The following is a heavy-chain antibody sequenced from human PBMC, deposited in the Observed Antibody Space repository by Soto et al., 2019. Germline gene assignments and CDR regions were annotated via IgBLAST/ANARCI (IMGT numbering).Heavy chain of an antibody. D-gene: IGHD3-10*01. J-gene: IGHJ6*02. Sequence: QVQLQESGPGLVKPSETLSLTCTISGGPLNNYYCSWFRQPRGPGLEWIGYMGYNGCTRYNPSLRSRVALSLDPSKNQFSLSLSSVTAADTGRYYCARQGFGELHGLVDVWGQGITVTVSS. V-gene: IGHV4-59*08. CDR2: MGYNGCT. CDR1: GGPLNNYY. CDR3: ARQGFGELHGLVDV.